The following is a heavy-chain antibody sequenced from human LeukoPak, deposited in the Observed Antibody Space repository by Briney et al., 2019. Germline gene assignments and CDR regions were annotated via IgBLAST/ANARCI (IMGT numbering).Heavy chain of an antibody. Sequence: SETLSLTCTVSNGSISSYYWSWIRQPAGKGLEWIGRIYTSGSTNYNPSLKSRVTMSIDTSKNQFSLKLSSVTAADTAVYYCARHGDSSSSSGFDYWGQGTLATVSS. V-gene: IGHV4-4*07. CDR3: ARHGDSSSSSGFDY. CDR2: IYTSGST. CDR1: NGSISSYY. D-gene: IGHD6-6*01. J-gene: IGHJ4*02.